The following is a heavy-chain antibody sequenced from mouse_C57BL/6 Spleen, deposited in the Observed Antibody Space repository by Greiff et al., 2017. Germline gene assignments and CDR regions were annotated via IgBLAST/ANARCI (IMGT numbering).Heavy chain of an antibody. CDR3: AGTYYSNSGFAY. D-gene: IGHD2-5*01. CDR2: IYPGDGDT. J-gene: IGHJ3*01. CDR1: GYAFSSSW. V-gene: IGHV1-82*01. Sequence: QVQLQQSGPELVKPGASVKISCKASGYAFSSSWMNWVKQRPGKGLEWIGRIYPGDGDTNYNGKFKGKATLTADKSSSTAYMQLSSLTSEDSAVYFCAGTYYSNSGFAYWGQGTLVTVSA.